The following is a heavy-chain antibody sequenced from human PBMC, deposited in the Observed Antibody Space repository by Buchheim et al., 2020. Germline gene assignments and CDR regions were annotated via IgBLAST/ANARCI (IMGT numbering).Heavy chain of an antibody. V-gene: IGHV3-30*18. Sequence: QVQLVESGGGVVQPGRSLRLSCAASGFTFSSFGMHWVRQAPGKGLEWVAVISYDGSNKYYADYVKGRFTISRDNSKNTLYLQMNSLRAEDTAVYYCAKGDVRYYDFWSGYPSKYYYGMDVWGQGTT. CDR3: AKGDVRYYDFWSGYPSKYYYGMDV. D-gene: IGHD3-3*01. CDR2: ISYDGSNK. CDR1: GFTFSSFG. J-gene: IGHJ6*02.